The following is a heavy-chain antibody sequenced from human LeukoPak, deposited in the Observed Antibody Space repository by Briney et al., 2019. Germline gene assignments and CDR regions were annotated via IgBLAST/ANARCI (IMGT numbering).Heavy chain of an antibody. V-gene: IGHV5-51*01. J-gene: IGHJ5*02. Sequence: GESLKISCKGSGYSSTSYWIGWVRQMPGKGLEWMGIIYPGDSDTRYSPSFQGQVTISADKSISTAYLQWSSLKASDTAMYYCARSSNYDFWSGYHPNWFDPWGQGTLVTVSS. CDR3: ARSSNYDFWSGYHPNWFDP. CDR1: GYSSTSYW. CDR2: IYPGDSDT. D-gene: IGHD3-3*01.